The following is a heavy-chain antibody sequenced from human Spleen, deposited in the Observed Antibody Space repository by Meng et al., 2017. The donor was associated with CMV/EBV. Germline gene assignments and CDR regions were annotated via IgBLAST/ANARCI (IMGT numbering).Heavy chain of an antibody. CDR3: ARAMGWGLGTKAFDV. CDR1: GGSFNNYA. D-gene: IGHD2-21*01. V-gene: IGHV1-69*05. Sequence: SVKVSCKASGGSFNNYAISWVRQAPGQGPEWMGGIIPIFGTANYAQRFQGRVTITTDESTNTAYMELSGLRSEDTAVYYCARAMGWGLGTKAFDVWGQGTVVTVSS. CDR2: IIPIFGTA. J-gene: IGHJ3*01.